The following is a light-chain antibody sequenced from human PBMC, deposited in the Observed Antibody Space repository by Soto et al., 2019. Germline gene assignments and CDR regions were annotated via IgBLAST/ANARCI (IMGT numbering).Light chain of an antibody. CDR2: DVS. Sequence: DIPMTQSPPTLSASVGDRVTITCRASQSISSWLAWYQQRPGKAPNLLIYDVSSLESGVPSRFSGSGSGTEFTLTISSLQPDDFATYYCQQYTNPWTFGQGTKVEIK. J-gene: IGKJ1*01. V-gene: IGKV1-5*01. CDR3: QQYTNPWT. CDR1: QSISSW.